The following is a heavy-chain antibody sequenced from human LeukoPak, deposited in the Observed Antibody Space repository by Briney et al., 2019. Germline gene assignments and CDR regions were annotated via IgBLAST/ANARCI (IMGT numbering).Heavy chain of an antibody. Sequence: ASVKVSCKASGYSFSTYTMNWVRQAPGQRLEWMGWINAGNGNTKYSQKFQGRVTITRDTSASTAYMEMRSLRSEDTAVYYCAREIGRDDYNRFFDYWGQGTLVTVSS. CDR3: AREIGRDDYNRFFDY. D-gene: IGHD5-24*01. V-gene: IGHV1-3*01. CDR1: GYSFSTYT. CDR2: INAGNGNT. J-gene: IGHJ4*02.